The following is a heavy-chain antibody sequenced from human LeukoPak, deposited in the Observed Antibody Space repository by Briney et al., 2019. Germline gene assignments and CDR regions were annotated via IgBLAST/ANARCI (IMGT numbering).Heavy chain of an antibody. Sequence: GGSLRLSCAASGFTFSSYWMSWVRQAPGKGLEWVANIKPDGSDNHYVDSVKGRFTISRDNAKNSLYLQMSSLGAEDTAVYYCAWGPLRDAFDYWGQGTLVTVSS. V-gene: IGHV3-7*04. CDR2: IKPDGSDN. CDR1: GFTFSSYW. J-gene: IGHJ4*02. CDR3: AWGPLRDAFDY.